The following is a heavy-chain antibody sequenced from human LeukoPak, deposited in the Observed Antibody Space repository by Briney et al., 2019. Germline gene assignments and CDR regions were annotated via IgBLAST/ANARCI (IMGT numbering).Heavy chain of an antibody. D-gene: IGHD3-3*01. J-gene: IGHJ4*02. CDR2: IKQDGSEK. V-gene: IGHV3-7*01. Sequence: GGSLRLSCTASGFTFSTYWMSWVRQAPGKGLECVASIKQDGSEKEYVDSVKGRFTISRDNAKNSLYLQMISLRAEDTAVYYCARWRGAQSEFEYWGQGTLATVSS. CDR1: GFTFSTYW. CDR3: ARWRGAQSEFEY.